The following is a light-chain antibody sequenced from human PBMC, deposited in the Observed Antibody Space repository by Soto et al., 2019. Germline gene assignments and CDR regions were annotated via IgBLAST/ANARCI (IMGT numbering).Light chain of an antibody. CDR2: EVD. Sequence: QSVLTQPRSVSGSPGQSVTISCTGTSSDVGGYNYVSWYQQHPGKAPKLMIYEVDERPSGVPDRFSGSKSGNTASLTVSGLPAEDEADYYCSSYVGSNNFPNVFGTGTKLTVL. J-gene: IGLJ1*01. CDR3: SSYVGSNNFPNV. CDR1: SSDVGGYNY. V-gene: IGLV2-8*01.